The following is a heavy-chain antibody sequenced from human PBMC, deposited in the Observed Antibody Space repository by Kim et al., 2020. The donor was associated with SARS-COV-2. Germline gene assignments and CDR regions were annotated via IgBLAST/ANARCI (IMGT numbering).Heavy chain of an antibody. CDR2: ISYDGSNK. D-gene: IGHD3-16*02. CDR3: AREDYDYVWGSYRLDY. J-gene: IGHJ4*02. V-gene: IGHV3-30*04. Sequence: GGSLRLSCAASGFTFSSYAMHWVRQAPGKGLEWVAVISYDGSNKYYADSVKGRFTISRDNSKNTLYLQMNSLRAEDTAVYYCAREDYDYVWGSYRLDYWGQGTLVTVSS. CDR1: GFTFSSYA.